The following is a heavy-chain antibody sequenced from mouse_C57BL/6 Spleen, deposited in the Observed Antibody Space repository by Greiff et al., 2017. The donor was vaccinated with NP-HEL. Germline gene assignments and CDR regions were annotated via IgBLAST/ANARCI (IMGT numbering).Heavy chain of an antibody. Sequence: VKLQESGAELVKPGASVKISCKASGYAFSSYWMNWVKQRPGKGLEWIGQIYPGDGDTNYNGKFKGKATLTADKSSSTAYMQLSSLTSEDSAVYFCARKGGTGTHAMDYWGQGTSVTVSS. D-gene: IGHD4-1*01. CDR2: IYPGDGDT. CDR3: ARKGGTGTHAMDY. J-gene: IGHJ4*01. CDR1: GYAFSSYW. V-gene: IGHV1-80*01.